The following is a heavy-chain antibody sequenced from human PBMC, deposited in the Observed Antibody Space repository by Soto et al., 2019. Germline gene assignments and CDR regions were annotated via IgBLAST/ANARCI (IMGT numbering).Heavy chain of an antibody. J-gene: IGHJ6*02. Sequence: QVQLQESGPGLVKPSQTLSLTCTVSGGSISSGGYYWSWIRQHPGKCLEWIGYIYYSGSTYYNPSLKSRVTISVDTSKNQFSLKLSSVTAADTAVYYCAHSGYDPGHYYYYYGMDVWVQGTTVTVSS. CDR2: IYYSGST. CDR1: GGSISSGGYY. CDR3: AHSGYDPGHYYYYYGMDV. D-gene: IGHD5-12*01. V-gene: IGHV4-31*03.